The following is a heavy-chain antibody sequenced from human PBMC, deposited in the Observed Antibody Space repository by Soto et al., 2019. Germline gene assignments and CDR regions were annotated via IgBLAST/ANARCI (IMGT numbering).Heavy chain of an antibody. J-gene: IGHJ4*02. Sequence: GESLKISCNGPGYSFTSYWISWVRQMPGKGLEWMGRIDPSDSYTNYSPSFQGHVTISADKSISTAYLQWSRLKASDTAMYYCASINLAASHFDYWGQGTLVTVSS. CDR2: IDPSDSYT. CDR3: ASINLAASHFDY. V-gene: IGHV5-10-1*01. CDR1: GYSFTSYW. D-gene: IGHD6-6*01.